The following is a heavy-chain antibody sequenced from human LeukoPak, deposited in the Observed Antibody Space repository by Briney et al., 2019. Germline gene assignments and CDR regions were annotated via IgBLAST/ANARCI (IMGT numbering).Heavy chain of an antibody. D-gene: IGHD3-16*01. Sequence: GGSLRLSCAASGFTFSSYAMSWVRQAPGKGLEWVSAISGSGGSTYYADSVKGRFTISRDNSKDTLYLQMNSLRAEDTAVYYCAKGYYDYVWGSYYFDYWGQRTLVTVSS. CDR3: AKGYYDYVWGSYYFDY. CDR2: ISGSGGST. J-gene: IGHJ4*02. CDR1: GFTFSSYA. V-gene: IGHV3-23*01.